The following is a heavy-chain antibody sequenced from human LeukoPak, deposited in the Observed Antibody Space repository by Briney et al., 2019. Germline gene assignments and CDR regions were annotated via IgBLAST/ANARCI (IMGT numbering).Heavy chain of an antibody. D-gene: IGHD7-27*01. V-gene: IGHV1-18*01. J-gene: IGHJ4*02. CDR3: ARDNLGFDY. CDR2: ISAYNGNT. Sequence: SSVKVSCKASGYTFTSFGIIWVRQAPGQGLEWMGWISAYNGNTNYAQKVQGRITMTTDRSTSTAYMELRSLRPDDTAVYYCARDNLGFDYWGQGTLVTVS. CDR1: GYTFTSFG.